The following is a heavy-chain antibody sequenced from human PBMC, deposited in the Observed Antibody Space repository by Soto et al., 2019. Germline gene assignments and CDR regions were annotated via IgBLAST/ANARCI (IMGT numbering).Heavy chain of an antibody. CDR2: IYTSGST. CDR1: GGSISSYY. Sequence: PSETLSLTYTVSGGSISSYYWSWIRQPAGKGLEWIGRIYTSGSTNYNPSLKSRVTMSVDTSKNPFSLKLSSVTAADTAGYYCERDLLYSGGWDGWFDHWGQGTLVAV. D-gene: IGHD6-25*01. J-gene: IGHJ5*02. V-gene: IGHV4-4*07. CDR3: ERDLLYSGGWDGWFDH.